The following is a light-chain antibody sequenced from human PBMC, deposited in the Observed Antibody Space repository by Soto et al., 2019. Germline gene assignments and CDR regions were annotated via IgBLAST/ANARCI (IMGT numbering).Light chain of an antibody. CDR1: QSLLHSNGKTY. CDR3: QLSDSSLT. CDR2: EVS. J-gene: IGKJ1*01. Sequence: EIVMTQSPLSLSATPGQPASISCKSSQSLLHSNGKTYLYWYVQKSGQPPKLLIYEVSNRFSGVSERFSGSGAGTNFIFTISGLQPEDFATYYCQLSDSSLTFGQGTKVDIK. V-gene: IGKV2D-29*01.